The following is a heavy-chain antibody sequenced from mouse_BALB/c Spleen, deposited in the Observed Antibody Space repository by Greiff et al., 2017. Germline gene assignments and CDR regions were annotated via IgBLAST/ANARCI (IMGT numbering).Heavy chain of an antibody. Sequence: VESGGGLVQPGGSRKLSCAASGFTFSSFGMHWVRQAPEKGLEWVAYISSGSSTIYYADTVKGRFTISRDNPKNTLFLQMTSLRSEDTAMYYCARYGNYVVDYWGQGTSVTVSS. J-gene: IGHJ4*01. V-gene: IGHV5-17*02. D-gene: IGHD2-1*01. CDR3: ARYGNYVVDY. CDR1: GFTFSSFG. CDR2: ISSGSSTI.